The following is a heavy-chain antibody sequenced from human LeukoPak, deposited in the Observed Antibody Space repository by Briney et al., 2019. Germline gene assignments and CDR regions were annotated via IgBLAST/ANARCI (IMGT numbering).Heavy chain of an antibody. J-gene: IGHJ2*01. Sequence: GGSLSLSCAVSRFNLDDYAMHWVQQAPGRGLEWVSGINWKTGNGIYADSVKGRFTISRDNAKNSLYLQMSSLRAEDTALYYCTRRAARWQFDLWGRGTLLTVSS. CDR1: RFNLDDYA. CDR3: TRRAARWQFDL. V-gene: IGHV3-9*01. D-gene: IGHD5-24*01. CDR2: INWKTGNG.